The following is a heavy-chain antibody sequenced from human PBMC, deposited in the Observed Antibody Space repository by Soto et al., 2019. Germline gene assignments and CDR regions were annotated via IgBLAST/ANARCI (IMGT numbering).Heavy chain of an antibody. V-gene: IGHV4-31*03. CDR2: IYYSGST. CDR3: ARVDYGDSTAFDY. CDR1: GGSISSGGYY. J-gene: IGHJ4*02. Sequence: QVQPQESGPGLVKPSQTLSLTCTVSGGSISSGGYYWGWIRQHPGKGLEWIGYIYYSGSTYYNPSLKSRVTISVDTSKNQFSLKLSSVTAADTAVYYCARVDYGDSTAFDYWGQGTLVTVSS. D-gene: IGHD4-17*01.